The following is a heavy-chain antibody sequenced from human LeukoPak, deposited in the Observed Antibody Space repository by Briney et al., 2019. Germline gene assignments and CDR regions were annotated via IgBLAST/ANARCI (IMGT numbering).Heavy chain of an antibody. CDR1: GGSFSGYN. J-gene: IGHJ4*02. CDR2: LNHSGST. CDR3: ARRGPYASGSYRPLQKYFLDF. Sequence: SETLSLTCAVYGGSFSGYNWSWIRQPPGKGLEWIGELNHSGSTNYNPSLRSRVSISVDTSKNQFSLKLTSVTAADTAVYYCARRGPYASGSYRPLQKYFLDFWGQGTLVTVSS. D-gene: IGHD3-10*01. V-gene: IGHV4-34*01.